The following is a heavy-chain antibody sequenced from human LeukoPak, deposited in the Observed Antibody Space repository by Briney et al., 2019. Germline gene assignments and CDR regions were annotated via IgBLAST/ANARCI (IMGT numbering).Heavy chain of an antibody. J-gene: IGHJ6*02. CDR3: ARPRYTTVVGYYYYYGMDV. Sequence: PSETLSLTCAVYGGSFSGYYWSWIRQPPGKGLEWIGEINHSGSTNYNPSLKSRVTISVDTSKNQFSLKLSSVTAADTAVYYCARPRYTTVVGYYYYYGMDVWGQGTTVTVSS. D-gene: IGHD4-23*01. CDR1: GGSFSGYY. V-gene: IGHV4-34*01. CDR2: INHSGST.